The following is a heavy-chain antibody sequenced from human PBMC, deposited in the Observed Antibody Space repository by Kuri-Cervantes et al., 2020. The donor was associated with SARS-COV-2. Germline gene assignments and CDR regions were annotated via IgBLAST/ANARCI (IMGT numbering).Heavy chain of an antibody. J-gene: IGHJ6*02. CDR1: GGSISSYY. D-gene: IGHD6-19*01. V-gene: IGHV4-34*01. Sequence: SETLSLTCTVSGGSISSYYWSWIRQPPGKGLEWIGEINHSGSTNYNPSLKSRVTISVDTSKNQFSLKLSSVTAADTAVYYCARGVGAAVAGTLITIYYYYGMDVRGQGTTVTVSS. CDR3: ARGVGAAVAGTLITIYYYYGMDV. CDR2: INHSGST.